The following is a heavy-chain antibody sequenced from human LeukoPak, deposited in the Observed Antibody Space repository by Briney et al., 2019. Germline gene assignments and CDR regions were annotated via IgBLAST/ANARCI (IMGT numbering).Heavy chain of an antibody. D-gene: IGHD6-13*01. Sequence: GGSLTLSCAASGFTFRNYWMSWVRQAPGKGLEWVANIKQDGSESYYVDSVKGRFTISRDNAENSLYLQMNSLRAEDTAVYYCARGISSSWYYWGQGTLVTVSS. CDR3: ARGISSSWYY. J-gene: IGHJ4*02. V-gene: IGHV3-7*05. CDR1: GFTFRNYW. CDR2: IKQDGSES.